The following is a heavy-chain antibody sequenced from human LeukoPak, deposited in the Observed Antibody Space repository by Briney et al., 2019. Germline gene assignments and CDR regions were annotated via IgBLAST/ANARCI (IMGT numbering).Heavy chain of an antibody. D-gene: IGHD2-2*02. Sequence: PGGSLRLSCAASGFTFSSYSMNWVRQAPGKGLEWVSYISSSSSTIYYADSVKGRFTISRDSAKNSLYLQMNSLRAEDTAVYYCASLGCSSTSCYNYWGQGTLVTVSS. CDR2: ISSSSSTI. V-gene: IGHV3-48*01. J-gene: IGHJ4*02. CDR1: GFTFSSYS. CDR3: ASLGCSSTSCYNY.